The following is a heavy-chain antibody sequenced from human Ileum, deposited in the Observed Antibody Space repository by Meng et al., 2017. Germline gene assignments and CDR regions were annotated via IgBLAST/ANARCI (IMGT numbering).Heavy chain of an antibody. D-gene: IGHD2-15*01. V-gene: IGHV3-23*04. CDR2: ITGGGEYT. CDR3: AKADWIVVSWFDP. J-gene: IGHJ5*02. CDR1: GFTFSHFA. Sequence: EVQLGGAVWGLFQSGGSLRLSCAASGFTFSHFAMGWVRLAPGKGLEWVALITGGGEYTYHAESVRGRFTISRDNVKNTLDLQMDSLRAEDTALYYCAKADWIVVSWFDPWGQGILVTVSS.